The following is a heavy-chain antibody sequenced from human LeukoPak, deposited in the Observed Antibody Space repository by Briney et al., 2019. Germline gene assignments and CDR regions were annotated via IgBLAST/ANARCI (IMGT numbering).Heavy chain of an antibody. CDR2: ISAYNGNT. J-gene: IGHJ5*02. CDR1: GYTFTSYG. V-gene: IGHV1-18*01. Sequence: ASVKVSCKASGYTFTSYGISWVLQAPGQGLEWMGWISAYNGNTNYAQKLQGRVTMTTDTSTSTAYMKLRSLRSDDTAVYYCARTIVVVPAANRGWFDPWGQGTLVTVSS. CDR3: ARTIVVVPAANRGWFDP. D-gene: IGHD2-2*01.